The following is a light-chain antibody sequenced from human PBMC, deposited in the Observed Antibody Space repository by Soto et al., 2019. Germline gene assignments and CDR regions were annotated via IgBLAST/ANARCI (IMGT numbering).Light chain of an antibody. CDR1: QSVSSNY. CDR3: QQYGRSPPFA. V-gene: IGKV3-20*01. Sequence: EIVLTQSPGTLSLSPGERATLSCRASQSVSSNYIAWYQQNPGQAPRLLIYGASTRATGIPDRFSGSGSGTDFTLTISILELEDFAVYFCQQYGRSPPFAFGQGTKVDIK. CDR2: GAS. J-gene: IGKJ2*01.